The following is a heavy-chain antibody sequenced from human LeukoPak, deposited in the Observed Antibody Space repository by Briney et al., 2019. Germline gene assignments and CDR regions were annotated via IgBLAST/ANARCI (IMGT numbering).Heavy chain of an antibody. CDR1: GFTVSSNY. V-gene: IGHV3-53*01. CDR2: IFSDGNA. CDR3: ATAPRRATVTSEDY. J-gene: IGHJ4*02. D-gene: IGHD4-17*01. Sequence: PGGSLRLSCAVSGFTVSSNYMSWVRQAPGKGLEWFSIIFSDGNAYYADSVKGRVTISKDNSKNTVYLQMNSLRAEDTAVYYCATAPRRATVTSEDYWGQGTLVTVSS.